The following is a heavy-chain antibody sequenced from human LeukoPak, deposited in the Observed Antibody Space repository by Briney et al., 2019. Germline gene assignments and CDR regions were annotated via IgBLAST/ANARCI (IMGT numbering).Heavy chain of an antibody. Sequence: GGSLRLSCGASGFTFSSYGMHWVRQAPGKGLEWVAFIRYDGSNKYYADSVKGRFTISRDNSRNTLYLQMNSLRAEDTAVFYCAREVQRPDFFDYWGQGTLVTVSS. CDR1: GFTFSSYG. D-gene: IGHD1-1*01. CDR2: IRYDGSNK. J-gene: IGHJ4*02. CDR3: AREVQRPDFFDY. V-gene: IGHV3-30*02.